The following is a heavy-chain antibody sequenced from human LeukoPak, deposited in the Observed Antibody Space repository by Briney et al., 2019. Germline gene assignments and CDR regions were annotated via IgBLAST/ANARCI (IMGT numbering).Heavy chain of an antibody. V-gene: IGHV4-34*01. CDR1: GGSFSGYY. J-gene: IGHJ2*01. Sequence: NPSETLSLTCAVYGGSFSGYYWSWIRQPPGKGLEWIGEINHSGGTNYNPSLKSRVTISVDTSKNQFSLKLSSVTAADTAVYYCARGQALVEATVTTTWYFDLWGRGTLVTVSS. CDR2: INHSGGT. CDR3: ARGQALVEATVTTTWYFDL. D-gene: IGHD4-11*01.